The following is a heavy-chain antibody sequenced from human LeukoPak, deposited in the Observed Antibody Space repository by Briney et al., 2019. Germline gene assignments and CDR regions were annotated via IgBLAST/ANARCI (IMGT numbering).Heavy chain of an antibody. CDR1: GFTFDDYA. Sequence: PGGSLRLSCAASGFTFDDYAMHWVRQAPGKALEWVSGISWSSGSIGYADSVKGRFTISRDNAKNSLYLQMNSLRAEDTALYYCAKDRVTGGRYYYYMDVWGKGTTVTVSS. J-gene: IGHJ6*03. CDR2: ISWSSGSI. D-gene: IGHD1-20*01. CDR3: AKDRVTGGRYYYYMDV. V-gene: IGHV3-9*01.